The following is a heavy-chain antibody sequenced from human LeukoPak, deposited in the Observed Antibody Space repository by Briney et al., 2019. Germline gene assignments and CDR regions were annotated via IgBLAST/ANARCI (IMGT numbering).Heavy chain of an antibody. CDR1: GFTFSGYD. D-gene: IGHD1-26*01. V-gene: IGHV3-23*01. Sequence: GGSLRLSCAASGFTFSGYDVSWVRQAPGKGLEWVSAISGSGDRTHYADSVKGRFTISRDNSKNTLYLQINSLRAEDTAVYYCAKPSSGNYPPTGYWGQGTLVTVSS. CDR2: ISGSGDRT. CDR3: AKPSSGNYPPTGY. J-gene: IGHJ4*02.